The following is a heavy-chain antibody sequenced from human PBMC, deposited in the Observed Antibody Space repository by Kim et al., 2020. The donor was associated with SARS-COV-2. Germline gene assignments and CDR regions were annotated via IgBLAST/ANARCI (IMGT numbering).Heavy chain of an antibody. CDR2: DK. V-gene: IGHV2-70*01. Sequence: DKYYSTSLKTRLTISKDTSKNQVVLTMTNMDPVDTATYYCARSRGGHSDYWGQGTLVTVSS. J-gene: IGHJ4*02. CDR3: ARSRGGHSDY. D-gene: IGHD3-10*01.